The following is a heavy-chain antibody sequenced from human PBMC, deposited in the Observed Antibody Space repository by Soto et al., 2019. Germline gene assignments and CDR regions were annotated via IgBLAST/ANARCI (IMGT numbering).Heavy chain of an antibody. CDR3: AKVESWTMVRGSSFDY. J-gene: IGHJ4*02. CDR2: ISGSGGST. Sequence: EVQLLESGGGLVQPGGSLRLSCAASGFTFSSYAMSWVRQAPGKGLEWVSAISGSGGSTYYADSVKGRFTISRDNSKNTLYQQMNSLRAEDTAVYYCAKVESWTMVRGSSFDYWGQGNLVTVSS. D-gene: IGHD3-10*01. CDR1: GFTFSSYA. V-gene: IGHV3-23*01.